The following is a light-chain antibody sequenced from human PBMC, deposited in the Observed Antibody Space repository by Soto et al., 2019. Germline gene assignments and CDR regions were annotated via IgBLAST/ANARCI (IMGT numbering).Light chain of an antibody. CDR2: GGS. J-gene: IGKJ4*01. Sequence: DIQMTQSPSSLAASVGERVTITCRASQNIHSFLNWYQQKPGKAPQVLIYGGSALQSGVPSRFSGSGSGTDFTLTISSLQPEDFASYFCQQYDNLPLTFGGGTKVDIK. CDR3: QQYDNLPLT. CDR1: QNIHSF. V-gene: IGKV1-39*01.